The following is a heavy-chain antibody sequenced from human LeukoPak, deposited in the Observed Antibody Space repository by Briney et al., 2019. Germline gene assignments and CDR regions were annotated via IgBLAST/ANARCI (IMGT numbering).Heavy chain of an antibody. V-gene: IGHV3-30*04. CDR2: ISYDGSNK. CDR3: AEALGCYYPDAFYN. D-gene: IGHD3-22*01. CDR1: GFTFSSYA. Sequence: GGSLRLSCTASGFTFSSYAVHWVRQAPGKGLEWVAIISYDGSNKYYADSVKGRFTISRDNSENTLYLQMNSLRAEDTAVYYCAEALGCYYPDAFYNLGQGKLGNVSS. J-gene: IGHJ3*02.